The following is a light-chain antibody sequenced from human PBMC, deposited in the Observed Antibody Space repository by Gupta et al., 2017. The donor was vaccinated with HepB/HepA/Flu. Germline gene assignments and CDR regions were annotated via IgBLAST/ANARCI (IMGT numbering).Light chain of an antibody. V-gene: IGKV4-1*01. Sequence: IVMTQSPDSLAVSLGERATVNCKSSQSVLFSSNNKNYFAWYQQKAGQPPKLLIYWASARESGVPDRFSGSGSGTDFTLTISSLQAEDVAVYYCQQYLRAPPTFGGGTRVEIK. CDR3: QQYLRAPPT. J-gene: IGKJ4*01. CDR1: QSVLFSSNNKNY. CDR2: WAS.